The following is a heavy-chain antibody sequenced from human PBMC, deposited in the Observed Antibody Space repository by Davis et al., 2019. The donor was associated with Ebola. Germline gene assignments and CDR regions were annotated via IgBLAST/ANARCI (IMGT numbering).Heavy chain of an antibody. CDR2: INTYTGNP. J-gene: IGHJ4*02. CDR3: ARDPRTLSLDY. D-gene: IGHD2/OR15-2a*01. Sequence: ASVKVSCKASGYTFTNYYMHWVRQAPGQGLEWMGWINTYTGNPTYAQGFTGRIVFSLDTSASTAYLHINSLETEDTAVYYCARDPRTLSLDYWGQGTLVTVSS. CDR1: GYTFTNYY. V-gene: IGHV7-4-1*02.